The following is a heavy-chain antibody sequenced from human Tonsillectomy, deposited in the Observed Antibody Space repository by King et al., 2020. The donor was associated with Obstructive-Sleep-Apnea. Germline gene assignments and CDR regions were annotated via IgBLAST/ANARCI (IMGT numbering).Heavy chain of an antibody. CDR1: GGSISSYY. Sequence: QVQLQESGPGLVKPSETLSLTCTVSGGSISSYYWSWIRQHPGKGLEWIGYINYSGSTNYNPSLKSRVTISVDTSKNQFSLKLSSVTAADTAVYYCASKPCGGDCYSSWYFDLWGRGTLVIVSP. V-gene: IGHV4-59*01. J-gene: IGHJ2*01. CDR3: ASKPCGGDCYSSWYFDL. D-gene: IGHD2-21*02. CDR2: INYSGST.